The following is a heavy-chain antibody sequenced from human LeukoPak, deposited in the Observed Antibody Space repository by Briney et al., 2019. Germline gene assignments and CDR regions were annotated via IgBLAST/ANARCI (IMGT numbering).Heavy chain of an antibody. D-gene: IGHD4-23*01. CDR1: GFPFTRYE. V-gene: IGHV3-48*03. J-gene: IGHJ4*02. CDR3: ARLGYGGIVDY. Sequence: GGSLRLSRPPSGFPFTRYEMNWVRQPPGKGLGWVSYLRSSGCSIYYAESVKIRCTISRDNAKNSLFMQMNSLRAEDTALYNCARLGYGGIVDYWGEGTLVTVSS. CDR2: LRSSGCSI.